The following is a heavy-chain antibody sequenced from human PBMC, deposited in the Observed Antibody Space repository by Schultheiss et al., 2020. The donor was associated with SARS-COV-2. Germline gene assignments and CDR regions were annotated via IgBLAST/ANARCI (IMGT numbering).Heavy chain of an antibody. Sequence: SETLSLTCTVSGGSISSSSYYWGWIRQPPGKGLEWIGRFHSSGTTNYNPSLKSRVTMSADTSKNQFSLKLSSVTAADTAVYYCVRDDGGYFRTSWFDPWGQGTRVTVSS. V-gene: IGHV4-39*07. CDR1: GGSISSSSYY. CDR3: VRDDGGYFRTSWFDP. J-gene: IGHJ5*02. CDR2: FHSSGTT. D-gene: IGHD3-22*01.